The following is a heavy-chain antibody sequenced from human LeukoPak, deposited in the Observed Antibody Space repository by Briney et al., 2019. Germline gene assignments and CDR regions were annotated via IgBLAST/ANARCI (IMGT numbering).Heavy chain of an antibody. V-gene: IGHV3-48*03. CDR1: GFTFSSYE. D-gene: IGHD2-8*02. CDR2: ITNTGRTI. CDR3: ARNLGYCAGETCYYFDP. J-gene: IGHJ5*02. Sequence: GGSLRLSCAASGFTFSSYEMNWVRQAPGKELEWISYITNTGRTIYYADSVKGRFTISRDNAKNSLYLQMSSLRDEDTAVYYCARNLGYCAGETCYYFDPWGQGTLVTVSS.